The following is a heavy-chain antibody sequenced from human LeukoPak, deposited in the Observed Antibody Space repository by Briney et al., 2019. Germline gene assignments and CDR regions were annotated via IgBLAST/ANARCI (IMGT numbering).Heavy chain of an antibody. D-gene: IGHD7-27*01. CDR3: ARERTGDLFSLDAFDI. CDR1: GGSISSYY. CDR2: IYTSGST. Sequence: SETLSLTCTVSGGSISSYYWSWIRQPAGKGLEWIGRIYTSGSTNYTPSLKSRVTMSVDTSKNQFSLKLSSVTAADTAVYYCARERTGDLFSLDAFDIWGQGTMVTVSS. V-gene: IGHV4-4*07. J-gene: IGHJ3*02.